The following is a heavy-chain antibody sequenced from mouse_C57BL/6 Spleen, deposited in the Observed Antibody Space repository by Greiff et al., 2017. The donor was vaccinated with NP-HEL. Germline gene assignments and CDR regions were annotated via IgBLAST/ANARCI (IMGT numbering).Heavy chain of an antibody. CDR2: IYPGSGST. J-gene: IGHJ2*01. CDR1: GYTFTSYW. D-gene: IGHD4-1*01. V-gene: IGHV1-55*01. CDR3: ARSGTGTRDY. Sequence: QVQLKESGAELVKPGASVKMSCKASGYTFTSYWITWVKQRPGQGLEWIGDIYPGSGSTNYNEKFKSKATLTVDTSSSTAYMQLSSLTSEDSAVYYCARSGTGTRDYWGQGTTLTVSS.